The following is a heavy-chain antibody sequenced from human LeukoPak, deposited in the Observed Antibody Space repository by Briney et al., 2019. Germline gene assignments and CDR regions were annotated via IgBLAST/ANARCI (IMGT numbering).Heavy chain of an antibody. V-gene: IGHV3-9*01. J-gene: IGHJ4*02. D-gene: IGHD3-9*01. CDR1: GFTFDDYA. CDR2: ISWNSGSI. Sequence: GRSLKLSCAASGFTFDDYAMHWVRQAPGEGLEWVSGISWNSGSIGYADSVKGRFTISRDNAKNSLYLQMNSLRAEDTALYYCAKEGETYYDILTGYPAGGAFDYWGQGTLVTVSS. CDR3: AKEGETYYDILTGYPAGGAFDY.